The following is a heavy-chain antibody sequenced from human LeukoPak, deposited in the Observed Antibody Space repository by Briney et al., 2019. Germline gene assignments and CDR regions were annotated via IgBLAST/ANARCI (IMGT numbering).Heavy chain of an antibody. CDR2: INHSGST. CDR1: GGSISSGSYY. Sequence: SETLSLTCTVSGGSISSGSYYWSWIRQPPGKGLEWIGEINHSGSTNYNPSLKSRVTISVDTSKNQFSPKLSSVTAADTAVYYCARFVWGSYRYSPNFDYWGQGTLVTVSS. D-gene: IGHD3-16*02. V-gene: IGHV4-39*07. CDR3: ARFVWGSYRYSPNFDY. J-gene: IGHJ4*02.